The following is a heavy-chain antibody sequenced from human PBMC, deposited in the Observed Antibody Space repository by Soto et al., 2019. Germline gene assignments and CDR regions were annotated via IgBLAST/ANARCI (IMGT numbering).Heavy chain of an antibody. J-gene: IGHJ4*02. CDR1: GGSMRSNNW. V-gene: IGHV4-4*02. Sequence: SETLSLTCAVSGGSMRSNNWWSWVRQPPGKGLEWIGEIFHSGSTNYNPSLKTRVTISVDKSKNQFSLKLSSVTAADTAVYYCARVYSGSYSDSWGQGTLVTVSS. CDR2: IFHSGST. CDR3: ARVYSGSYSDS. D-gene: IGHD1-26*01.